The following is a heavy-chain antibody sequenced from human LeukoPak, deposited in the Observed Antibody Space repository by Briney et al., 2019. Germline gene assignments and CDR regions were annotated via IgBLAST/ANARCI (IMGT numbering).Heavy chain of an antibody. CDR1: GVTFNNDV. CDR3: ASGSIYQLLYAFDI. D-gene: IGHD2-2*01. Sequence: ASVKVSCKASGVTFNNDVITWVRQAPGQGLECMGGIIPMFGTANYAQKVQGRVTITADKSTNTAYMELSSLTSEDTAVYYCASGSIYQLLYAFDIWGQGTMVTVSS. V-gene: IGHV1-69*06. J-gene: IGHJ3*02. CDR2: IIPMFGTA.